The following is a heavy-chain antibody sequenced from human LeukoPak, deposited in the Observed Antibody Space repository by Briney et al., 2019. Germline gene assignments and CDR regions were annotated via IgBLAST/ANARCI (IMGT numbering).Heavy chain of an antibody. V-gene: IGHV3-30-3*01. CDR3: ASQVIAAHWATDY. D-gene: IGHD6-13*01. CDR1: GFTFSSYA. J-gene: IGHJ4*02. CDR2: ISYDGSNK. Sequence: PGGSLRLSCAASGFTFSSYAMHWVRQAPGKGLEWVAVISYDGSNKYYADSVKGRFTISRDNSKNTLYLQMNSLRAEDTAVYYCASQVIAAHWATDYWGQGTLVTVSS.